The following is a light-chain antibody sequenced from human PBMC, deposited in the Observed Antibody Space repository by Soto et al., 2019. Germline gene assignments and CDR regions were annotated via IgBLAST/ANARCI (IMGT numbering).Light chain of an antibody. Sequence: EIEMTQSPATLSVSGGERGTLSCRASQSVSSNLAWYQQKPGKAPRLLIGGASMMATGIPARFSGSGSGTEFTLTICSLRSEDFAVYYCQRYNNWPPSTFGQGTRLEIK. V-gene: IGKV3-15*01. CDR3: QRYNNWPPST. J-gene: IGKJ5*01. CDR2: GAS. CDR1: QSVSSN.